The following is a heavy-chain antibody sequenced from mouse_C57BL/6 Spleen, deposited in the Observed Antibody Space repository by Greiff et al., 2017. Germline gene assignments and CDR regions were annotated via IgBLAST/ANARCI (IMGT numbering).Heavy chain of an antibody. J-gene: IGHJ1*03. Sequence: EVKLVESGPGLVKPSQSLSLTCSVTGYSITSGYYWNWIRQFPGNKLEWMGYISYDGSNNYNPSLKNRISITRDTSKNQFFLKLNSVTTEDTATYYYARERWLLRYFDVWGTGTTVTVSS. CDR3: ARERWLLRYFDV. CDR1: GYSITSGYY. CDR2: ISYDGSN. V-gene: IGHV3-6*01. D-gene: IGHD2-3*01.